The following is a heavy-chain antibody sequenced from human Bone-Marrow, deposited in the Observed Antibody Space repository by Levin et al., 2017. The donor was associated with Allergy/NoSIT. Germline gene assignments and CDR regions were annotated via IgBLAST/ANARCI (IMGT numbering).Heavy chain of an antibody. D-gene: IGHD3-16*01. CDR2: IYSGGST. J-gene: IGHJ4*02. Sequence: LSLTCAASGFTVSSNYMNWVRQAPGKGLEWVSVIYSGGSTYYADSVKGRFTISRDNSKNTLYLQMNSLRAEDTAVYYCARDDGAGGPFDYWGQGTLVTVSS. CDR3: ARDDGAGGPFDY. V-gene: IGHV3-53*01. CDR1: GFTVSSNY.